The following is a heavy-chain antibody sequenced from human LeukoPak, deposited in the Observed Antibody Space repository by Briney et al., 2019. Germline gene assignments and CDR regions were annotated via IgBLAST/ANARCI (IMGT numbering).Heavy chain of an antibody. CDR1: GGTFSSYA. V-gene: IGHV1-69*13. CDR2: IIPIFGTA. D-gene: IGHD3-3*01. CDR3: ARLHGFLEWLFYFDY. Sequence: ASVKVSCKASGGTFSSYAISWVRQAPGQWLEWMGGIIPIFGTANYAQKFQGRVTITADESTSTAYMELSSLRSEDTAVYYCARLHGFLEWLFYFDYWGQGTLVTVSS. J-gene: IGHJ4*02.